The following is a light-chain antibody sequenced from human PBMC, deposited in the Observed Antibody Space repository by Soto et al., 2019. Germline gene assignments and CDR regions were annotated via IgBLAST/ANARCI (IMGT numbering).Light chain of an antibody. J-gene: IGLJ1*01. CDR2: DVT. Sequence: QSALTQPASVSGSPGQSITISCTGTSSDVGRYNYVSWYQQYPGKAPKVIIYDVTNRPSGVSNRFSCSKSGNTASLTISGLQAEDEADYYCSSYTSRNTEVFGTGTKLTVL. CDR1: SSDVGRYNY. V-gene: IGLV2-14*01. CDR3: SSYTSRNTEV.